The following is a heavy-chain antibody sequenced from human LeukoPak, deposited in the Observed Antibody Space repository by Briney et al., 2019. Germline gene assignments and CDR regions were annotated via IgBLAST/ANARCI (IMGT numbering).Heavy chain of an antibody. CDR1: GFTFSSYA. CDR2: ISGSSGST. V-gene: IGHV3-23*01. Sequence: GGSLRLSCAASGFTFSSYAMSWVRQAPGKGLEWVSAISGSSGSTYYADSVKGRFTISRDNSKNTLYLQMSSLRAEDTAVYYCAIDHLIVVVPAAPDVWGQGTTVTVSS. J-gene: IGHJ6*02. D-gene: IGHD2-2*01. CDR3: AIDHLIVVVPAAPDV.